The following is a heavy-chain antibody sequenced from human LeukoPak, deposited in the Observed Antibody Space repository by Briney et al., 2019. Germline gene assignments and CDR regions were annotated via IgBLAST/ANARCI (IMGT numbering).Heavy chain of an antibody. CDR1: GYTLTSYG. V-gene: IGHV1-18*01. J-gene: IGHJ3*02. Sequence: ASVKVSCKASGYTLTSYGISWVRQAPGQGLEWMGWISAYNGNTNYAQKFQGRVTMTTETSTSTAYMDLRSLRSDDTAVYYCARGYYYDSSVPGTFDIWGLGTMVTVSS. CDR2: ISAYNGNT. CDR3: ARGYYYDSSVPGTFDI. D-gene: IGHD3-22*01.